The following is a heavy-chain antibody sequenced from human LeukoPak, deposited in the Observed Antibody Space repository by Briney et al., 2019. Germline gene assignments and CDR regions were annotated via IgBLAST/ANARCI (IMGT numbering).Heavy chain of an antibody. Sequence: ASVKVSCKASGGTFSSYAISWVRQAPGQGLEWMGRIIPILGIANYAQKFQGRVTITADKSTSTAYMELSSLRSEDTAVYYCASLVRPPNSVVPTDYFDYWGQGTLVTVSS. CDR3: ASLVRPPNSVVPTDYFDY. D-gene: IGHD2-2*01. CDR2: IIPILGIA. CDR1: GGTFSSYA. J-gene: IGHJ4*02. V-gene: IGHV1-69*04.